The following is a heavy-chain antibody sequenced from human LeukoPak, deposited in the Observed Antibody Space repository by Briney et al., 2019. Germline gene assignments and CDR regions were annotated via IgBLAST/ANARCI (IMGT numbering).Heavy chain of an antibody. D-gene: IGHD3-16*01. CDR3: ARKVHDYPLGAFDI. CDR2: IYHSGST. CDR1: GGSISSSNW. Sequence: SGTLSLTCAVSGGSISSSNWWSWVRQPPGKGLEWIGEIYHSGSTNYNPSLKSRVTISVDKSKNQFSLKLSSVTAADTAVYYCARKVHDYPLGAFDIWGQGTMVTVSS. V-gene: IGHV4-4*02. J-gene: IGHJ3*02.